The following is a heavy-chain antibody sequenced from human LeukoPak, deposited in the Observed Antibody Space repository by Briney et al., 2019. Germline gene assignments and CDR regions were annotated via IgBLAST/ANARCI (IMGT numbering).Heavy chain of an antibody. CDR3: ASGVTTAYYYYYMDV. V-gene: IGHV3-23*01. J-gene: IGHJ6*03. CDR1: GFTFSSYA. Sequence: PGGSLRLSCAASGFTFSSYAMSWVRQAPGKGLEWVSAISGSGGSTYYADSVKGRFTISRDNSKNTLYLQMNSLRAEDTAVYYCASGVTTAYYYYYMDVWGKGTTVTVSS. D-gene: IGHD4-17*01. CDR2: ISGSGGST.